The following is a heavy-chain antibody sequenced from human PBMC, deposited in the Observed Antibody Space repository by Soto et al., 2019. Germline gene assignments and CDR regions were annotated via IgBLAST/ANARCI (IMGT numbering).Heavy chain of an antibody. V-gene: IGHV3-33*01. Sequence: GGSLRLSCAASGFTFSSYAMNWVRQAPGKGLEWVAVIWYDGSNKYYADSVKGRFTISRDNSKNTLYLQMNSLRAEDTAVYYCARAGEEYQLLSRYGMDVWGQGTTVTVSS. J-gene: IGHJ6*02. CDR2: IWYDGSNK. CDR1: GFTFSSYA. D-gene: IGHD2-2*01. CDR3: ARAGEEYQLLSRYGMDV.